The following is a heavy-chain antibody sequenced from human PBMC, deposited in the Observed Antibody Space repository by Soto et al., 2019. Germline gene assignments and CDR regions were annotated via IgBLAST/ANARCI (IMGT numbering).Heavy chain of an antibody. V-gene: IGHV4-59*01. D-gene: IGHD3-9*01. CDR2: IYYSGST. CDR3: ARDLGLRYFDWLTFGY. CDR1: GGSISSYY. J-gene: IGHJ4*02. Sequence: SETLSLTCTVSGGSISSYYWRWIRQPPGKGLEWIGYIYYSGSTNYNPSLKSRVTISVDTSKNQFSLKLSSVTAADTAVYYCARDLGLRYFDWLTFGYWGQGTLVTVSS.